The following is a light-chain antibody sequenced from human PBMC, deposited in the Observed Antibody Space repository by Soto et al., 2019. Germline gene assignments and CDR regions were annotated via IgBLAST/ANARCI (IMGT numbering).Light chain of an antibody. Sequence: EIVLTQSPGTLSLSPGERATLSCRASQSVSSSYLAWYQQKPGQAPRLLIYGASSRATGIPDRFSGSGSGKHFTLTISRLEPEDFAVYYCQQYGSSSWTFGQGTKVEIK. CDR2: GAS. CDR1: QSVSSSY. CDR3: QQYGSSSWT. V-gene: IGKV3-20*01. J-gene: IGKJ1*01.